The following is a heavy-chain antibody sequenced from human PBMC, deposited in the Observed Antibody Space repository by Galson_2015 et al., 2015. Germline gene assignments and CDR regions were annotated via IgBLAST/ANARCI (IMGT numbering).Heavy chain of an antibody. D-gene: IGHD2-15*01. J-gene: IGHJ4*02. V-gene: IGHV1-69*04. Sequence: SVKVSCKASGGTFSSYAISWVRQAPGQGLEWMGRIIPILGIANYAQKFQGRVTITADKSTCTAYMELSSLRSEDTAVYYCASERRSRGGSCPLDYSGQGTLVTVSS. CDR3: ASERRSRGGSCPLDY. CDR2: IIPILGIA. CDR1: GGTFSSYA.